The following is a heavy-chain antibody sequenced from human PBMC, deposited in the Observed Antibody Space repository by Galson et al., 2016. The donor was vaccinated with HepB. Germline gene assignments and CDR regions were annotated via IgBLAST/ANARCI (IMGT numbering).Heavy chain of an antibody. V-gene: IGHV3-11*01. CDR2: ISARSDVI. CDR3: VRGNYGFDD. J-gene: IGHJ6*02. CDR1: GFIFSDYV. Sequence: SLRLSCAASGFIFSDYVMAWIRQTPGKGLECISYISARSDVIYEADSVEGRFIISRHNAQSPRSLQVNSLRAEDTGVYYCVRGNYGFDDWGQGTTVTVSS.